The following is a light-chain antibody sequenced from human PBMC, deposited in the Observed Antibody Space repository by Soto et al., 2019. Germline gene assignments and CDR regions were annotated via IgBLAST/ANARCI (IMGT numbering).Light chain of an antibody. V-gene: IGLV2-14*01. CDR2: EVS. CDR3: SSYTSSNTLV. Sequence: QSALTQPASVSGSPGQSITISCTGTSSDVGAYNYVSWYQQHPGKAPKLMIFEVSDRPSGVSNRFSGSKSGNTASLTISGLQAEDEADCYCSSYTSSNTLVFGGRTKLTVL. J-gene: IGLJ2*01. CDR1: SSDVGAYNY.